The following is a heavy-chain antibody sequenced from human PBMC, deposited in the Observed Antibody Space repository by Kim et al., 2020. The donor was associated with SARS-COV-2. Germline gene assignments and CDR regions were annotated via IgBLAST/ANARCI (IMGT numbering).Heavy chain of an antibody. CDR2: INHSGST. J-gene: IGHJ2*01. Sequence: SETLSLTCAVYGGSFSGYYWSWIRQPPGKGLEWIGEINHSGSTNYNPSLKSRVTISVDTSKNQFSLKLSSVTAADTAVYYCARAQRDVTLRGRRGPRYFDLWGRGTLVTVSS. D-gene: IGHD2-2*01. CDR3: ARAQRDVTLRGRRGPRYFDL. V-gene: IGHV4-34*01. CDR1: GGSFSGYY.